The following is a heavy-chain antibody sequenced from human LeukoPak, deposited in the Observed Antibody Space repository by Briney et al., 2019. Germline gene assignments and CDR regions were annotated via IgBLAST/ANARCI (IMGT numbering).Heavy chain of an antibody. D-gene: IGHD1-26*01. J-gene: IGHJ4*02. V-gene: IGHV3-15*01. Sequence: GGSLRLSSAASGFTFSSYSMNWVRQAPGKGLEWVGRIKSKTDGGTTDYAAPVKGRFTISRDDSKNTLYLQMNSLKTEDTAVYYCTTRGGSFSIFDYWGQGTLVTVSS. CDR3: TTRGGSFSIFDY. CDR2: IKSKTDGGTT. CDR1: GFTFSSYS.